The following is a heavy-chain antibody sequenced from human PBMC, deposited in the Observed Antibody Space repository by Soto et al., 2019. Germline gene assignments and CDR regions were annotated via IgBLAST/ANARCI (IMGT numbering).Heavy chain of an antibody. D-gene: IGHD2-15*01. CDR3: AKLGFCSGGTCHLDYYNGVDV. J-gene: IGHJ6*02. CDR2: IGSGGTT. CDR1: GFSFSSNA. V-gene: IGHV3-23*01. Sequence: EVQLLESGGGVVQPGGSLRLSCAASGFSFSSNAMTWVRQAPGQGLEWVSTIGSGGTTYYADSVKGRFTISRDNSKNTQSPQMDSLRVEDTGVYYCAKLGFCSGGTCHLDYYNGVDVWGQGTTVTVSS.